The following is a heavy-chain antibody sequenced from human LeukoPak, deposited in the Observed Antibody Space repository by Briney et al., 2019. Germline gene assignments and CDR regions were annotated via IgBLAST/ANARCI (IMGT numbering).Heavy chain of an antibody. CDR2: ISSSSTI. D-gene: IGHD3-16*02. CDR1: GFSFSSYS. J-gene: IGHJ4*02. V-gene: IGHV3-48*04. CDR3: ARDSFGYVWGSYRPPFDY. Sequence: GGSLRLSYAASGFSFSSYSMNWVREAPGKGLEWVSYISSSSTIYYADSVKGRFTISRDNAKNSLYLQMNSLRAEDTAVYYCARDSFGYVWGSYRPPFDYWGQGTLVTLSS.